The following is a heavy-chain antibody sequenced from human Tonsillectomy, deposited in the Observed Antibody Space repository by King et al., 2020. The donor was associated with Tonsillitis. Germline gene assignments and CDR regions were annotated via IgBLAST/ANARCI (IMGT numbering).Heavy chain of an antibody. CDR1: GFTFSSYE. V-gene: IGHV3-48*03. D-gene: IGHD2-2*01. Sequence: VQLVESGGGLVQPGGSLRLSCAASGFTFSSYEMNWFRQAPGKGLEWVSYISSSGSTIYYPDSVKGRFTISRDNAKNSLYMQMNSLRAEDTAVYYCARISTTSSLAFDIWGQGTMVTVSS. J-gene: IGHJ3*02. CDR3: ARISTTSSLAFDI. CDR2: ISSSGSTI.